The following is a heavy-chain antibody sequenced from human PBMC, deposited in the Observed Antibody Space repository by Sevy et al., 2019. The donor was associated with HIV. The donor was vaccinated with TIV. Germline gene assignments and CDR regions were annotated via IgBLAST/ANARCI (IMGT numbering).Heavy chain of an antibody. Sequence: GGSLRLSCAASGFNFDDYAMHWVRQAPGKGLEWVSGISWNSGSIGYADSVKGRFTISRDNAKKSLFLQMNSLRTEDMALYYSAIGLGLYYYYAMDVWGQGTTVTVSS. CDR2: ISWNSGSI. J-gene: IGHJ6*02. CDR1: GFNFDDYA. CDR3: AIGLGLYYYYAMDV. V-gene: IGHV3-9*03.